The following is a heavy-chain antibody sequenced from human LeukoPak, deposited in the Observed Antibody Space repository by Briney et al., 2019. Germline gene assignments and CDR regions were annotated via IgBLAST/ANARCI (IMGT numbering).Heavy chain of an antibody. CDR2: IYYTGTT. J-gene: IGHJ4*02. CDR3: ARDRVNYGYFDY. Sequence: SETLSLTCTVSGGSISSYYWSWIRQPPGKGLEWIGYIYYTGTTNYNPSLKSRVTISVDTSKSQFSLRLSSVTAADTAVYYCARDRVNYGYFDYWGQGTLVTVSS. V-gene: IGHV4-59*12. D-gene: IGHD4-11*01. CDR1: GGSISSYY.